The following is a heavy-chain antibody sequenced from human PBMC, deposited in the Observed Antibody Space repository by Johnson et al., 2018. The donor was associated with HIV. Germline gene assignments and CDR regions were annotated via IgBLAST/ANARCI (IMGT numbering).Heavy chain of an antibody. CDR1: GFTFSNYA. Sequence: QVQLVESGGGVVQPGGSLTLSCAASGFTFSNYAMHWVRQAPGKGLEWVAFIRFDGSNKYYVDSVKGRFTISRDSSKNTLYLQMNSLRAEDTALYYCAREGIGGGAFDIWGQGTMVTGSS. V-gene: IGHV3-30*02. J-gene: IGHJ3*02. CDR3: AREGIGGGAFDI. CDR2: IRFDGSNK.